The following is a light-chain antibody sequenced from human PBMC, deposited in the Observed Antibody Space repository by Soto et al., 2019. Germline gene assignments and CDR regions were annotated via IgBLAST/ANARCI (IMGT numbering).Light chain of an antibody. J-gene: IGLJ1*01. CDR3: CSYAGTITYL. CDR2: EGS. Sequence: QSALTQPASVSGSPGQSITISCTGTSSDVGSYNLVSWYQQHPGKAPKLMVYEGSKRPSGVSNRFSGSKSGNTASLTISGLQAEDEADYYCCSYAGTITYLFGTGTKVTV. V-gene: IGLV2-23*01. CDR1: SSDVGSYNL.